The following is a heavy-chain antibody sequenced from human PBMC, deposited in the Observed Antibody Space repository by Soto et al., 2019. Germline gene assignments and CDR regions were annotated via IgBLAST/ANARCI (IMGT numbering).Heavy chain of an antibody. CDR2: IDGAGPSA. CDR3: ARGPFYVDV. CDR1: GFTFNRHW. D-gene: IGHD3-16*01. J-gene: IGHJ6*02. V-gene: IGHV3-74*01. Sequence: GGSLRLSCAASGFTFNRHWMHWVRQVPGKGLVWVARIDGAGPSAYYADSVQGRFTISRDNAKNTLYLQMNSLSAEDTALYYCARGPFYVDVWGQGTTVTVSS.